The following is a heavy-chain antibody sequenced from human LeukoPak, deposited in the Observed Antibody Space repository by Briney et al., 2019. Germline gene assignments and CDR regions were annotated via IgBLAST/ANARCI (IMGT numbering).Heavy chain of an antibody. CDR3: AREGIVATIGDY. D-gene: IGHD5-12*01. CDR1: GFTFSSYS. V-gene: IGHV3-21*01. CDR2: ISSSSSYI. Sequence: GGSLRLSCAASGFTFSSYSMNWVRQAPGKGLEWVSSISSSSSYIYYADSVKGRFTISRDNAKNSLYLQMNSLRAEDTAVYYCAREGIVATIGDYWGQGTLVTVSS. J-gene: IGHJ4*02.